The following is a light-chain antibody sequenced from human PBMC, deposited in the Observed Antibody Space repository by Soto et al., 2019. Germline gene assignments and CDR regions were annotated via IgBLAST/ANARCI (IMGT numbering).Light chain of an antibody. V-gene: IGKV1-39*01. Sequence: DVQMTQVPSSLSPSVGDRVTITCRASQTISTFLNWYQQKPGKAPKLLIYSTSNSQSGVPSRFRGSGSGTDFTLTTSSLQPEDFATYYCQQSYIPPYTFGQGTKLENK. CDR1: QTISTF. CDR3: QQSYIPPYT. J-gene: IGKJ2*01. CDR2: STS.